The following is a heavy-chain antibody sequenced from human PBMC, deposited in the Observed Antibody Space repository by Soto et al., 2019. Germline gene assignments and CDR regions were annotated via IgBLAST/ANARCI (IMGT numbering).Heavy chain of an antibody. CDR2: INHSGST. CDR3: ARMSSSYYGASDI. Sequence: QVQLQQWGAGLLKPSETLSLTCAVYGGSFSAYYWSWIRQPPGKGLEWIGEINHSGSTNYIPSLKSRVTISVDASKNQFSLKLTSVTAADTAVYYCARMSSSYYGASDIWGQGTMVTVSS. CDR1: GGSFSAYY. V-gene: IGHV4-34*01. D-gene: IGHD6-13*01. J-gene: IGHJ3*02.